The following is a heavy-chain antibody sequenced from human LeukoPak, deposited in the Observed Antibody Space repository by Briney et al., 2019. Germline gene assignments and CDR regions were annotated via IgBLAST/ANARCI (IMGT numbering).Heavy chain of an antibody. J-gene: IGHJ4*02. V-gene: IGHV4-59*01. CDR1: GGSISSYY. D-gene: IGHD4-11*01. CDR2: IYYSGST. Sequence: SETLSLTCTVSGGSISSYYWSWIRQPPGKGLEWIGYIYYSGSTNYNPSLKSRVTISVDTSKNQFSLKPSSVTAADTAVYYCARATTVLDYWGQGTLVTVSS. CDR3: ARATTVLDY.